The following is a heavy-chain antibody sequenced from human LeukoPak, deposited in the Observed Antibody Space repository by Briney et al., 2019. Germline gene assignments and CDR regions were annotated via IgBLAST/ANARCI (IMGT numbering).Heavy chain of an antibody. CDR1: GFTFSRHW. V-gene: IGHV3-7*03. CDR3: ARENDAVLVVPAAIAY. CDR2: IKQDGSEK. J-gene: IGHJ4*02. Sequence: PGGSLGLSCAASGFTFSRHWMSWVRQAPGKGLEWVANIKQDGSEKYYVDSVKGRFTISRDNATNSLYLQMNSLRAEDTAVYYCARENDAVLVVPAAIAYWGQGTLVTVSS. D-gene: IGHD2-2*02.